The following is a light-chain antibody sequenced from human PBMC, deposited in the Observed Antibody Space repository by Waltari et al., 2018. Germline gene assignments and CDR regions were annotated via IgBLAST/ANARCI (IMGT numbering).Light chain of an antibody. CDR1: NQDVGAYNY. CDR3: FSFTTSSTRV. V-gene: IGLV2-14*03. CDR2: DVD. J-gene: IGLJ1*01. Sequence: QSALIQPASVSGSPGQSITISCTGTNQDVGAYNYVSWFQQHPGNAPKLLIHDVDDRPSCVSYRFSGSKSGKTASLTIAGLRPEDEAIYFCFSFTTSSTRVFGTGTQVSVL.